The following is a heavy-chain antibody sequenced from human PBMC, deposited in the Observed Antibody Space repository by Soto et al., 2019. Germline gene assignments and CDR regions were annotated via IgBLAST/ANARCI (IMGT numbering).Heavy chain of an antibody. J-gene: IGHJ4*02. D-gene: IGHD4-17*01. CDR3: AQGGYGDLRQTGFDY. Sequence: ASVKVSCKASGGTFSSYAISWVRQAPGQGLEWMGGIIPIFGTANYAQKFQGRVTITADESTSTAYMELSSLRSEDTAVYYCAQGGYGDLRQTGFDYWGQGTLVTVSS. CDR1: GGTFSSYA. V-gene: IGHV1-69*13. CDR2: IIPIFGTA.